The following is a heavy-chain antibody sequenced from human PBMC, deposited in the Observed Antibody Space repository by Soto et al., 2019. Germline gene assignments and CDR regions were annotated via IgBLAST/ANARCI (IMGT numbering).Heavy chain of an antibody. CDR1: GFTFSSYS. CDR3: ARDLHCSGGSCYSVPYYYYGMDV. Sequence: GGSLRLSCAASGFTFSSYSMNWVRQAPGKGLEWVSSISSSSSYIYYADSVKGRFTISRDNAKNSLYLQMNSLRAEDTTVYYCARDLHCSGGSCYSVPYYYYGMDVWGQGTTVTVSS. V-gene: IGHV3-21*01. J-gene: IGHJ6*02. CDR2: ISSSSSYI. D-gene: IGHD2-15*01.